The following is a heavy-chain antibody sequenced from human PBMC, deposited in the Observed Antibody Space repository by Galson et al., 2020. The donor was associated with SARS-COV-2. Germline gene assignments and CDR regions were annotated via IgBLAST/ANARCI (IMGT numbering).Heavy chain of an antibody. Sequence: GGSLRLSCAASGFTFSNAWMNWVRQAPGKGLEWVGRIKSTTDGGTTDYAAPVNGRFTISRDDSKKTLYLQMSSLKTEDTAVYYCTTGGRTEACSGASCDQDAYSYYGMDGWGQGTTVIVSS. CDR2: IKSTTDGGTT. J-gene: IGHJ6*02. V-gene: IGHV3-15*07. CDR3: TTGGRTEACSGASCDQDAYSYYGMDG. D-gene: IGHD2-15*01. CDR1: GFTFSNAW.